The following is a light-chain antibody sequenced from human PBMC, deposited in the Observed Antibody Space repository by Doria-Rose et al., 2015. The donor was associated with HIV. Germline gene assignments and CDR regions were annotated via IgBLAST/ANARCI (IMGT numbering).Light chain of an antibody. Sequence: QSPGNLSMSTGERATLSCRASQSFSSTYLAWYQQKPGQSPSLLNYDGSTRATGIPDRFSASGSGTDFTLTINRLEPEDFALYYCRQCGTSWTFGQGTKVEI. J-gene: IGKJ1*01. CDR2: DGS. V-gene: IGKV3-20*01. CDR3: RQCGTSWT. CDR1: QSFSSTY.